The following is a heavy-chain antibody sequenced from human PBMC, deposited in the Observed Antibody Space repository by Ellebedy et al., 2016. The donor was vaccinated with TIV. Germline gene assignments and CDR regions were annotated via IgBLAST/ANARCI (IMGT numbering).Heavy chain of an antibody. V-gene: IGHV3-48*02. D-gene: IGHD3-10*01. CDR3: TRVVWFGAVGDY. CDR1: GFTFSSYS. J-gene: IGHJ4*02. CDR2: ISSSSTTI. Sequence: GESLKISCAASGFTFSSYSMTWLRQAPGKGLEWVSYISSSSTTINYADSVKGRFTISRDNAKNSLYLQMKSMRDEDTAVYYCTRVVWFGAVGDYWGQGTLVTVSS.